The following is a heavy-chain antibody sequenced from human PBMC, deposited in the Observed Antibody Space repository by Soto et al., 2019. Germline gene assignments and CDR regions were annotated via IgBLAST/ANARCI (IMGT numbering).Heavy chain of an antibody. CDR1: GYTFTSYG. CDR3: ARDQVLLWFGESFYGMDV. D-gene: IGHD3-10*01. J-gene: IGHJ6*02. CDR2: INPNSGGT. Sequence: GASVKVSCKASGYTFTSYGISWVRPAPGQGLEWMGWINPNSGGTNYAQKFQGRVTMTRDTSISTAYMELSRLRSDDTAVYYCARDQVLLWFGESFYGMDVWGQGTTVTVSS. V-gene: IGHV1-2*02.